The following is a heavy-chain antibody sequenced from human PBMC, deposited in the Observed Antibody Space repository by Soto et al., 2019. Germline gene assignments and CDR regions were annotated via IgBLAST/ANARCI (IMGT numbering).Heavy chain of an antibody. CDR1: GFTFSDYY. CDR3: ARYGRESPQDYLIDY. V-gene: IGHV3-11*01. J-gene: IGHJ4*02. Sequence: GGSLRLSCAASGFTFSDYYMSWIRQAPGKGLEWVSYISSSGSTIYYADSVKGRFTISRDNAKNSLYLQMNSLRAEDTAVYYCARYGRESPQDYLIDYWGQGTLVTVSS. D-gene: IGHD3-10*01. CDR2: ISSSGSTI.